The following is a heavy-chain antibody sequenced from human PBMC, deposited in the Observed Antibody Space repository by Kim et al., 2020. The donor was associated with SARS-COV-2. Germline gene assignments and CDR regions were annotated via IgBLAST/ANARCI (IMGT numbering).Heavy chain of an antibody. CDR1: GYTFTSYD. Sequence: ASVKVSCKASGYTFTSYDINWVRQATGQGLEWMGWMNPNSGNTGYAQKFQGRVTMTRNTSISTAYMELSSLRSEDTAVYYCARPFGVHPDYYYYYMDVWGKGTTVTVSS. D-gene: IGHD3-3*01. CDR3: ARPFGVHPDYYYYYMDV. CDR2: MNPNSGNT. J-gene: IGHJ6*03. V-gene: IGHV1-8*01.